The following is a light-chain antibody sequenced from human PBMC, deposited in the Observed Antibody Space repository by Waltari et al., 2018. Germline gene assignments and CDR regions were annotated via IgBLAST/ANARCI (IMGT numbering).Light chain of an antibody. V-gene: IGLV1-47*02. CDR3: AAWDDALRGLL. CDR1: ISNVGSNS. J-gene: IGLJ2*01. CDR2: CNN. Sequence: QSVLTQPPSASEAARKSVTISCSGSISNVGSNSVSWYQHFPGTPPKLLIYCNNQPASGVSGPFSASKSGTSASLAISGLQTEDEADYYCAAWDDALRGLLFGGGTRLTVL.